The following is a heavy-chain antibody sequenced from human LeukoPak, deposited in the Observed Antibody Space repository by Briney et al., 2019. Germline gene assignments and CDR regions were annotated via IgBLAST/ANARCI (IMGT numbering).Heavy chain of an antibody. J-gene: IGHJ4*02. CDR3: ARDHLWAFDY. CDR1: GFTFSSYY. D-gene: IGHD3-3*02. CDR2: ISTTSTYI. V-gene: IGHV3-21*01. Sequence: PGGSLRLSCTASGFTFSSYYINWVRQAPGKGLEWVSSISTTSTYIYYADSVKGRFTISRDNAKNSLYLQMNSLRDEDTAVYYCARDHLWAFDYWGQGTLVTVSS.